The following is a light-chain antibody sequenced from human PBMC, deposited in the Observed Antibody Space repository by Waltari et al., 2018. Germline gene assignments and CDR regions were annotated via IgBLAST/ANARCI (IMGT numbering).Light chain of an antibody. CDR1: STNVGSYA. CDR2: GNA. J-gene: IGLJ3*02. CDR3: STLASSLSAWV. Sequence: QSALTQEASVSGTVGQKVTLPSTGNSTNVGSYAVGWYQQISHGAPKTVMFGNARPSGIPDRFSGSQSGTTASLTSAVLQPEDEADYYCSTLASSLSAWVFGGGTKLTVL. V-gene: IGLV1-44*01.